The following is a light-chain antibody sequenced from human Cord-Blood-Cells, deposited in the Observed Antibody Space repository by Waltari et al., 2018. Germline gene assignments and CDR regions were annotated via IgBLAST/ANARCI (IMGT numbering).Light chain of an antibody. V-gene: IGLV1-47*01. CDR1: SSNIGSNY. CDR2: RNN. Sequence: QSVLTQPPSASGTPGLRVTISCSGSSSNIGSNYVYWYQQLPGPAPKLLIYRNNQRPSGVPDRFSGSKSGTSASLAISGLRSEDEADYYCAAWDDSLSGVVFGGGTKLTVL. CDR3: AAWDDSLSGVV. J-gene: IGLJ2*01.